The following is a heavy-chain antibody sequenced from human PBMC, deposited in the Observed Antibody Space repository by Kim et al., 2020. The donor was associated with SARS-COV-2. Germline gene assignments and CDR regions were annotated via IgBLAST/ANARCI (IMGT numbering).Heavy chain of an antibody. CDR3: SRHNGKHGDRGFYN. CDR1: GFTFSASA. CDR2: IRSKPNNYAT. D-gene: IGHD4-17*01. V-gene: IGHV3-73*01. J-gene: IGHJ4*02. Sequence: GGSLRLSCAASGFTFSASAMHWVRQASGKGLEWVGRIRSKPNNYATSYAASVTGRITISRDDSTNTVYLQMDSLKTDDTAVYFCSRHNGKHGDRGFYNWGQRTLVTVSS.